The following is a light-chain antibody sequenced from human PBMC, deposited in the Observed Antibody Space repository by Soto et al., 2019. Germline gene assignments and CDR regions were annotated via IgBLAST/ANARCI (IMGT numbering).Light chain of an antibody. CDR1: QSVSSYY. V-gene: IGKV3-20*01. J-gene: IGKJ1*01. Sequence: EIVFTQSPGTLSLSPWERATLSCRASQSVSSYYLAWYQQKPGQAPRLLIYAAYSRATGITGRLSGSGCGTDFTLTISRLEPEESAVYYCQQCGSSPLTFGQGTKV. CDR3: QQCGSSPLT. CDR2: AAY.